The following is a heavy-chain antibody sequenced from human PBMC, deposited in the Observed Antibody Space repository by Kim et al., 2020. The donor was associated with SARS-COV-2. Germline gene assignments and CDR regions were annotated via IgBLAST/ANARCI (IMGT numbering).Heavy chain of an antibody. J-gene: IGHJ4*02. CDR2: IKPSGGST. CDR1: GYTFTSYH. D-gene: IGHD3-16*01. Sequence: ASVKVSCKASGYTFTSYHIHWMRQTPGQGLEWMGMIKPSGGSTDHAQKLQGRVTVTRDTSTSTVYMELSSLRSEDTAIYYCARAGGEGYTLWGQGTLVTVSS. CDR3: ARAGGEGYTL. V-gene: IGHV1-46*04.